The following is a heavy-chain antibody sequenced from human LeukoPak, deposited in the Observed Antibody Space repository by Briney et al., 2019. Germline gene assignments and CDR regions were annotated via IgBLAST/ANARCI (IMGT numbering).Heavy chain of an antibody. CDR3: AKGPPSSSAQYFQH. V-gene: IGHV3-23*01. CDR2: ISGSGDTT. Sequence: GVLRLSCAASGFTFINYAMSWVRQAPGKGLEWVSGISGSGDTTYYADSVKGRFTISRDNSKNTLFLQMNSLRAEDTAVYYCAKGPPSSSAQYFQHWGQGTLVTVSS. CDR1: GFTFINYA. D-gene: IGHD6-6*01. J-gene: IGHJ1*01.